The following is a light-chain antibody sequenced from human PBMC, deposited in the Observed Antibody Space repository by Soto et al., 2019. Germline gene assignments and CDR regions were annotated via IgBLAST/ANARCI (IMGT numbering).Light chain of an antibody. CDR3: QKYGSAPT. CDR1: QGISSY. J-gene: IGKJ1*01. V-gene: IGKV1-27*01. CDR2: AAS. Sequence: IQLTQSPSSLSASVGDRVTITCRASQGISSYLAWYQQKPGKVPKLLMSAASTLQSGVPSRFSGSGSGTDFTLTISSLQPEDVATYYCQKYGSAPTFGQGTKVDIK.